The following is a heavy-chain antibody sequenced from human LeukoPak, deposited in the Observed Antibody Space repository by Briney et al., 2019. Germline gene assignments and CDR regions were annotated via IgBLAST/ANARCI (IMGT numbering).Heavy chain of an antibody. V-gene: IGHV3-48*03. CDR3: AILTVASDFDY. CDR1: RFPFSIYE. Sequence: PGGSLRLSCVVSRFPFSIYEMNWVRQAPGKGLAWVSNIHSSGTVKYYSDSVKGRFSISRDNAKSSLYLQMNSLRVEDTAVYYCAILTVASDFDYWGQGALVTVSS. D-gene: IGHD5-12*01. CDR2: IHSSGTVK. J-gene: IGHJ4*02.